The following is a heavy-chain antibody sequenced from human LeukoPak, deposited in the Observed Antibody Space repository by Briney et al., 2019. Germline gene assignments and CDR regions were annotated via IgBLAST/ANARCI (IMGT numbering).Heavy chain of an antibody. D-gene: IGHD1-26*01. CDR2: INPNSGGT. J-gene: IGHJ6*03. CDR1: GYTFTGYY. Sequence: ASVKVSCKASGYTFTGYYMHWVRQAPGQGLEWMGWINPNSGGTNYAQKFQGRVTMTRDTSISTAYMELRSLRSDDTAVYYCARDRGSYYSLYYYYYYYMDVWGKGTTVTVSS. CDR3: ARDRGSYYSLYYYYYYYMDV. V-gene: IGHV1-2*02.